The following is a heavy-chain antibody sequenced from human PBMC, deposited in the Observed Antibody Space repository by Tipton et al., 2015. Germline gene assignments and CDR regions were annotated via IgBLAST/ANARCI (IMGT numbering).Heavy chain of an antibody. CDR2: ITYSGST. CDR1: GVSISGTSYY. Sequence: TLSLTCTVSGVSISGTSYYWGWIRQPPGKGLEWIGYITYSGSTHYNPSLKRRVTISLDTSKNQFSLTLNSVTAADTAVYYCARGDYYDTSGYYYVWRVNWFDPWGQGTLVTVSS. V-gene: IGHV4-61*05. CDR3: ARGDYYDTSGYYYVWRVNWFDP. J-gene: IGHJ5*02. D-gene: IGHD3-22*01.